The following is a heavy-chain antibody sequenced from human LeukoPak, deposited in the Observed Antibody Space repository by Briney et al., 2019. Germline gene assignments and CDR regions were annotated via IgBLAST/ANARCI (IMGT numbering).Heavy chain of an antibody. CDR1: GGSISSGGYS. CDR3: ARGLNRLVDY. V-gene: IGHV4-30-2*01. Sequence: PSQTLSLTCAVSGGSISSGGYSWSWIRQPPGKGLEWIGYIYHSGSTYYNPSLKSRVTISVDRSKNQFPLKLSSVTAADTAEYYCARGLNRLVDYWGQGTLVTVSS. J-gene: IGHJ4*02. D-gene: IGHD2-21*01. CDR2: IYHSGST.